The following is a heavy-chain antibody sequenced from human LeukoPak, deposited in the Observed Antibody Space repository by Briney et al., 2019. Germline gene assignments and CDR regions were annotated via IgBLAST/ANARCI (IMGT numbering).Heavy chain of an antibody. CDR1: GFTFSSYA. CDR2: ISYDGSNK. V-gene: IGHV3-30-3*01. Sequence: GGSLRLSCAASGFTFSSYAMHWVRQAPGKGLEWVAVISYDGSNKYYADSVKGRFTISRDNSKNTLYLQMNSLRAEDTAVYYCARDTYYDILTGPRNGMDVWGQGTTVTVSS. D-gene: IGHD3-9*01. J-gene: IGHJ6*02. CDR3: ARDTYYDILTGPRNGMDV.